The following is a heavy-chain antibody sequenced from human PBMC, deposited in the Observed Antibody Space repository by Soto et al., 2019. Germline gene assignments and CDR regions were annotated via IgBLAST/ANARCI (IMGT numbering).Heavy chain of an antibody. J-gene: IGHJ4*02. CDR1: GDSLTTNKL. CDR3: ARDVAVPGESDRFDY. D-gene: IGHD6-19*01. V-gene: IGHV4-4*02. CDR2: IYHSGIA. Sequence: SETLSLTCSVSGDSLTTNKLWSLVRQSPGKGLEWIGEIYHSGIANFNPSLKSRVTMSVDTSKNQFSLILSSVTAADTAIYYCARDVAVPGESDRFDYWGQGTLVTVSS.